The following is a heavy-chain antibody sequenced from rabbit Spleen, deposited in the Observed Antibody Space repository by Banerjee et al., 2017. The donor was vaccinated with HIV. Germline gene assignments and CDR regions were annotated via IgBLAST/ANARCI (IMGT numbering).Heavy chain of an antibody. V-gene: IGHV1S45*01. CDR2: INAVTGKA. D-gene: IGHD8-1*01. CDR3: ARDAGTSFSTYGMDL. CDR1: GFSFSNKAV. J-gene: IGHJ6*01. Sequence: QEQLVESGGGLVKPEGSLKLSCTASGFSFSNKAVMCWVRQAPGKGLEWIACINAVTGKAVYATWAKGRFTISKTSSTTMTLQMTSLTAADTATYFCARDAGTSFSTYGMDLWGPGTLVTVS.